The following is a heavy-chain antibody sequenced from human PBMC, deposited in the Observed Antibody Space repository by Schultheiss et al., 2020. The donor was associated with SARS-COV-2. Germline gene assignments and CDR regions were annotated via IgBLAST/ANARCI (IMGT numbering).Heavy chain of an antibody. J-gene: IGHJ3*02. CDR3: AKPSSLIIAVADNDAFDI. CDR2: IKSKTDGGTT. Sequence: GGSLRLSCAASGFTVSSNYMSWVRQAPGKGLEWVGRIKSKTDGGTTDYAAPVKGRFTISRDNSKNTLYLQMNSLRAEDTAVYYCAKPSSLIIAVADNDAFDIWGQGTMVTVSS. CDR1: GFTVSSNY. D-gene: IGHD6-19*01. V-gene: IGHV3-15*01.